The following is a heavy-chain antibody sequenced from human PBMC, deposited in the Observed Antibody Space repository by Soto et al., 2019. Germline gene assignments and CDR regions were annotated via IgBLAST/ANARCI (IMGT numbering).Heavy chain of an antibody. V-gene: IGHV4-30-2*01. Sequence: QLQLQESGSGLVKPSQTLSLTCAVSGGSISSGGYSWSWIRQPPGKGLEWIGYIYHSGSTYYNPSLKSRVTISVDRSKNKFSLKLSSVTAADTAVYYCARVSVTSVGNLFDPWGQGTLVTVSS. CDR1: GGSISSGGYS. CDR2: IYHSGST. J-gene: IGHJ5*02. CDR3: ARVSVTSVGNLFDP. D-gene: IGHD4-17*01.